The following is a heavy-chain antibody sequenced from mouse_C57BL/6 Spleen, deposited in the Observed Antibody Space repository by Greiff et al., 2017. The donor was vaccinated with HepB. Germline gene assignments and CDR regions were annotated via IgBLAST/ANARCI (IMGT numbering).Heavy chain of an antibody. D-gene: IGHD1-1*01. CDR3: ARMGYYYGSSPAMDY. CDR1: GYTFTDYN. V-gene: IGHV1-22*01. J-gene: IGHJ4*01. CDR2: INPNNGGT. Sequence: EVKLMESGPELVKPGASVKMSCKASGYTFTDYNMHWVKQSHGKSLEWIGYINPNNGGTSYNQKFKGKATLTVNKSSSTAYMELRSLTSEDSAVYYCARMGYYYGSSPAMDYWGQGTSVTVSS.